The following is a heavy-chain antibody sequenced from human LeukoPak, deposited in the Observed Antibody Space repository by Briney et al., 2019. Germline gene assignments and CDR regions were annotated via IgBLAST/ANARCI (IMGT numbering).Heavy chain of an antibody. Sequence: ASVKVSCKASGYTFTSYGISWVRQAPGQGLEWMGWISAYNGNTNYAQKLQGRVTMTTDTSTSTDYMELRSLRSDDTAVYYCARGHDILTGYYTAGDFDYWGQGTLVTVSS. CDR3: ARGHDILTGYYTAGDFDY. CDR2: ISAYNGNT. CDR1: GYTFTSYG. J-gene: IGHJ4*02. D-gene: IGHD3-9*01. V-gene: IGHV1-18*01.